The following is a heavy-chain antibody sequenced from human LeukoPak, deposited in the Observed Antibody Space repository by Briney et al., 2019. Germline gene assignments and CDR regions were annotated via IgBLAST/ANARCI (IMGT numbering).Heavy chain of an antibody. CDR3: ARAEYYYDSSGFQFDP. CDR1: GYTFTSYA. CDR2: INAGNGNT. Sequence: ASVKVSCKASGYTFTSYAMHWVPQAPGQRLEWMGWINAGNGNTKYSQKFQGRVTITRDTSASTAYMELSSLRSEDTAVYYCARAEYYYDSSGFQFDPWGQGTLVTVSS. J-gene: IGHJ5*02. D-gene: IGHD3-22*01. V-gene: IGHV1-3*01.